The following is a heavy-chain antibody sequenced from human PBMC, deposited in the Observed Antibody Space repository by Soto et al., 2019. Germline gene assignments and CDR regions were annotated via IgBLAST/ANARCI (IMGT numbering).Heavy chain of an antibody. CDR2: IKRNSDGGRT. D-gene: IGHD2-15*01. V-gene: IGHV3-15*07. J-gene: IGHJ6*02. Sequence: EVQLVESGGGLVKPGGSLRLSCAASGFTFYNSWMNWVLQAPGKGLEWVGRIKRNSDGGRTDYAAPVKGRFTISRDDSENMLYLQMNSLKTEDTAVYYCTTGSVEGVWGQGTTVSVSS. CDR1: GFTFYNSW. CDR3: TTGSVEGV.